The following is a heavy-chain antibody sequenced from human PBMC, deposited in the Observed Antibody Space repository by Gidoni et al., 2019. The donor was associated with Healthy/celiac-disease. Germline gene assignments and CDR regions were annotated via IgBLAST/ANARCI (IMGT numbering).Heavy chain of an antibody. D-gene: IGHD2-15*01. CDR3: ARGYCSGGSCPPDY. J-gene: IGHJ4*02. Sequence: QVQLVQSGAEVKKPGPSVKVSCKASGGTFSSYAISWVRQAPGQGLEWMGRTIPILGIANYAQKFQGRVTITADKSTSTAYMELSSLRSEDTAVYYCARGYCSGGSCPPDYWGQGTLVTVSS. V-gene: IGHV1-69*04. CDR1: GGTFSSYA. CDR2: TIPILGIA.